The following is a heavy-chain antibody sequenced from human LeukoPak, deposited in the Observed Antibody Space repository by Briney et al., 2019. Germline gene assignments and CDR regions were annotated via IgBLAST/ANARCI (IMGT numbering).Heavy chain of an antibody. CDR3: ARSGVPAAIYYYYYMDV. CDR2: IIPIFGTA. J-gene: IGHJ6*03. D-gene: IGHD2-2*02. Sequence: SVKVSCKASGGTFSSYAISWVRQAPGQGLEWMGGIIPIFGTANYAQKFQGRVTITADESTSTAYMELSSLRSEDTAVYYCARSGVPAAIYYYYYMDVWGKGTTVTVSS. V-gene: IGHV1-69*13. CDR1: GGTFSSYA.